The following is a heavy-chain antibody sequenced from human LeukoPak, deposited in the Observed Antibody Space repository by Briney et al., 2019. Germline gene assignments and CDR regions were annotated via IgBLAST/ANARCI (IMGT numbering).Heavy chain of an antibody. CDR3: ARETDSTLFDY. D-gene: IGHD2-2*01. J-gene: IGHJ4*02. V-gene: IGHV3-48*03. CDR2: ISSTGSTI. CDR1: GFTFSFYE. Sequence: GGSLRLSCAVSGFTFSFYEMNWVRQAPGKGLEWVSYISSTGSTIYYADSLKGRFTISRDNAKNSLYLQMNSLRAEDTAIYYCARETDSTLFDYWGQGTLVAASS.